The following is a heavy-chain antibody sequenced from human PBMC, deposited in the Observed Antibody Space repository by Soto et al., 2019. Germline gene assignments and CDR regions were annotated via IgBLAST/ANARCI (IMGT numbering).Heavy chain of an antibody. D-gene: IGHD4-17*01. V-gene: IGHV3-9*01. CDR3: AKEQGFMTTVTTSRAAFDY. CDR2: ISWNSGSI. Sequence: GGSLRLSCAASGFTFDDYAMHWVRQAPGKGLEWVSGISWNSGSIGYADSVKGRFTISRDNAKNSLYLQMNSLRAEDTAWYYCAKEQGFMTTVTTSRAAFDYWGQGTLVTVSS. J-gene: IGHJ4*02. CDR1: GFTFDDYA.